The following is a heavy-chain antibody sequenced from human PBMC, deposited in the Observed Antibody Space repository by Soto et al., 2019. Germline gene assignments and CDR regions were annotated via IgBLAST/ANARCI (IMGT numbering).Heavy chain of an antibody. CDR2: IYYGGGT. J-gene: IGHJ1*01. D-gene: IGHD7-27*01. CDR1: GYSISTDY. Sequence: SESLSLTFTLSGYSISTDYWSWIRQSPGKGLEWIGFIYYGGGTNYNPSLKSRVTISVDTPKNQFSLKLSSVTAADTAVYYCAKNWNWGSLVHWGQG. CDR3: AKNWNWGSLVH. V-gene: IGHV4-59*08.